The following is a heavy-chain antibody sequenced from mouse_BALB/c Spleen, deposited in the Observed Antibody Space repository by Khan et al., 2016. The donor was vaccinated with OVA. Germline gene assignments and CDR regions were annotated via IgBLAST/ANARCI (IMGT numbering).Heavy chain of an antibody. V-gene: IGHV2-6-5*01. CDR2: IWGGGST. CDR1: GFSLTDYG. Sequence: QVQLKQSGPGLVAPSQSLSITCTVSGFSLTDYGVSWIRQPPGKGLEWLGVIWGGGSTYYNSALTSRLSISKDNSKSQVFLKMSSLQTDDTAMYYCAKGVWSYYYALDYWGQGTSVTVSS. J-gene: IGHJ4*01. CDR3: AKGVWSYYYALDY.